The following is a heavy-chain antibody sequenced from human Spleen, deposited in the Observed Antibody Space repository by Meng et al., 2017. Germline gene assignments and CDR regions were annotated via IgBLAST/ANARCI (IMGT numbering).Heavy chain of an antibody. CDR2: IKSKTDGGTT. Sequence: GGSLRLSCAASGFTFSNAWMSWVRQAPGKGLEWVGRIKSKTDGGTTDYAAPVKGRFTISRDDSKNTLYLQMNSLKTEDTAVYYCTTSPIVATAYYYYGMDVWGQGTTVTVSS. V-gene: IGHV3-15*01. D-gene: IGHD5-12*01. CDR3: TTSPIVATAYYYYGMDV. J-gene: IGHJ6*02. CDR1: GFTFSNAW.